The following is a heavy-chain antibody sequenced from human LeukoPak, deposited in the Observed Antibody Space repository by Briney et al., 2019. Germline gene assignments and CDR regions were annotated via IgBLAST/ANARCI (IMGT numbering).Heavy chain of an antibody. CDR1: GGSISSYY. V-gene: IGHV4-59*01. CDR2: IYYSGNT. D-gene: IGHD5-18*01. Sequence: SETLSLTCTVSGGSISSYYWTWIRQPPGRGLEWIGYIYYSGNTNYNPSLTSRVTISLDTSKNQFSLKLSSVTAADTAVYYCAGAVGGYSYGFFFDYWGQGALVTVSS. J-gene: IGHJ4*02. CDR3: AGAVGGYSYGFFFDY.